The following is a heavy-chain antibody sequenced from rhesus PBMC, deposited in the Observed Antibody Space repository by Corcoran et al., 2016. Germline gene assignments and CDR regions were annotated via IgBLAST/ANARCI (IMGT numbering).Heavy chain of an antibody. CDR2: FGGSSGST. V-gene: IGHV4-165*02. Sequence: QGQLQEPGPGLVKPSETLSLTCAVSGGSITGSYWNGTRQPPGKGLEWIGYFGGSSGSTYYTPSLKSRVTISTDTSKNQFSLKLSSVTAADTAVYYCARNGYFDYWGQGVLVTVSS. J-gene: IGHJ4*01. CDR1: GGSITGSY. CDR3: ARNGYFDY.